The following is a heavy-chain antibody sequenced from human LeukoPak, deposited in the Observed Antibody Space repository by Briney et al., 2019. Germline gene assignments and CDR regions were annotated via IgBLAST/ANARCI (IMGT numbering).Heavy chain of an antibody. Sequence: GGSLRLSCAASGFTFSSYSMNWVRQAPGKGLEWVANMKHDGNEKHYVDSVEGRFTISRDNAKSSLYLQMNNLRAEDTAVYYCARDLGHSGYDLYDYWGQGTLVTVSS. CDR3: ARDLGHSGYDLYDY. CDR2: MKHDGNEK. D-gene: IGHD5-12*01. J-gene: IGHJ4*02. V-gene: IGHV3-7*01. CDR1: GFTFSSYS.